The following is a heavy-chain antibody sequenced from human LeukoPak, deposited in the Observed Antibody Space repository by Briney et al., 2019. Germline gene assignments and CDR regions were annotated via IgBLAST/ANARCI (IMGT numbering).Heavy chain of an antibody. J-gene: IGHJ4*02. Sequence: GGSLRLSCAASRLTFSSYAMSWVRQAPGKGLEWVSAISGSGVSTYYADSVKGRFTISRDNSKNTLYLQMNSLRDEDTAVYYCAKHLGYSSSHMDYWGQGTLVTVSS. CDR1: RLTFSSYA. CDR2: ISGSGVST. CDR3: AKHLGYSSSHMDY. V-gene: IGHV3-23*01. D-gene: IGHD6-13*01.